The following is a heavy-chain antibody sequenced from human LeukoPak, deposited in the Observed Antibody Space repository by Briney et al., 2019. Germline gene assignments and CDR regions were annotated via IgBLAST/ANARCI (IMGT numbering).Heavy chain of an antibody. CDR1: GYTFTVYY. V-gene: IGHV1-2*02. D-gene: IGHD1-7*01. CDR2: INPNSGGT. CDR3: AREGHYITGTTSDWFDP. Sequence: ASVKVSCKASGYTFTVYYMHWVRQAPGQGLEWMGWINPNSGGTNYAQKFQGRVTMTRDTSISTAYMELSRLRSDDTAVYYGAREGHYITGTTSDWFDPWGQGTLVTVSS. J-gene: IGHJ5*02.